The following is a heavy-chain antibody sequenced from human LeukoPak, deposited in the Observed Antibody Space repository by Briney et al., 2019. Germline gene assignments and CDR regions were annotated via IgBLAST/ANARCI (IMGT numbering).Heavy chain of an antibody. Sequence: GGSLGSSCAAPGFPFGIYWLTWFGQPPGKGLVWVSGFNSDGSSTSYADSVRGRFTISRDNAKNTLYLQMNSLRAEDTAVYYCAKSTGTTGSYYYYMDVWGKGTTVTVSS. CDR3: AKSTGTTGSYYYYMDV. CDR1: GFPFGIYW. V-gene: IGHV3-74*01. D-gene: IGHD1-7*01. J-gene: IGHJ6*03. CDR2: FNSDGSST.